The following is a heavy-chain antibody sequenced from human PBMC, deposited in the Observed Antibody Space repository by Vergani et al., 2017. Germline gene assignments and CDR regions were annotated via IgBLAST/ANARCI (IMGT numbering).Heavy chain of an antibody. CDR2: IYYSGST. CDR1: GGPISSYY. D-gene: IGHD3-3*01. Sequence: QVQLQESGPGLVKPSETLSLTCTVSGGPISSYYWSWIRQPPGKGLEWIGYIYYSGSTTYNPPLKSRVTIPVDTSKNQFSLKLGSVPAADTDVYYCARGAVSDDYDLWRGYYKRMMRADYCYYMDVWGKGTTVTVSS. V-gene: IGHV4-59*01. J-gene: IGHJ6*03. CDR3: ARGAVSDDYDLWRGYYKRMMRADYCYYMDV.